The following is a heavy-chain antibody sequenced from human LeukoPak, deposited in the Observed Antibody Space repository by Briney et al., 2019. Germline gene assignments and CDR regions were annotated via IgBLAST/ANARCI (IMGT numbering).Heavy chain of an antibody. CDR2: INHSGST. CDR1: GGSFSDYY. D-gene: IGHD3-9*01. Sequence: HPSETLSLTCAVYGGSFSDYYWSWIRQPPGKGLEWIGEINHSGSTNYNPSLKSRVTISVDTSKNQFSLKLTSVTAADTAVYYCATNTRYFDWLPDYWGQGNVVTVSS. J-gene: IGHJ4*02. CDR3: ATNTRYFDWLPDY. V-gene: IGHV4-34*01.